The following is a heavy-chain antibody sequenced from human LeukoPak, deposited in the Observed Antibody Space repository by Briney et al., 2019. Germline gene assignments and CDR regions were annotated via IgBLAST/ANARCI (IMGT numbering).Heavy chain of an antibody. D-gene: IGHD3-3*01. J-gene: IGHJ4*02. CDR2: INHSGST. V-gene: IGHV4-34*01. Sequence: SETLSLTCAVYGGSFSGYYWSWIRQPPGKGLEWIEEINHSGSTNYNPSLKSRVTISVDTSKNQFSLKLSSVTAADTAVYYCARIFAGETQYDFWSGYLDWGQGTLVTVSS. CDR3: ARIFAGETQYDFWSGYLD. CDR1: GGSFSGYY.